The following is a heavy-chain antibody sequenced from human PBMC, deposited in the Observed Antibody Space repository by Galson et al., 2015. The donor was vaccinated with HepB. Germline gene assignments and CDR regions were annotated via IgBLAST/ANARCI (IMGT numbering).Heavy chain of an antibody. V-gene: IGHV3-23*01. CDR2: LSGTGDTT. CDR1: GFTFSSYA. J-gene: IGHJ5*02. CDR3: AKALPNGVGASDLIDA. Sequence: SLRLSCAASGFTFSSYAMSWVRQAPGKGLEWVSTLSGTGDTTYYTDSVKGRFTISRDTYKNTLYLQMNSLRAEDTALYFCAKALPNGVGASDLIDAWGQGALVTVSS. D-gene: IGHD2-8*01.